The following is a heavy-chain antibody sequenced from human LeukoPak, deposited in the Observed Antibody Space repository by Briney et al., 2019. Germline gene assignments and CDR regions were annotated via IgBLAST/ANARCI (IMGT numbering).Heavy chain of an antibody. CDR2: MNPNSGNS. V-gene: IGHV1-8*03. J-gene: IGHJ6*03. Sequence: ASVKVSCKASGYTFTSYDINWVRQATGQGLEWMGWMNPNSGNSGYAQKFQGRVTITRNTSISTAYMELSSLRSEDTAVYYCARGTGDNYYYYYMDVWGKGTTVTVSS. D-gene: IGHD7-27*01. CDR3: ARGTGDNYYYYYMDV. CDR1: GYTFTSYD.